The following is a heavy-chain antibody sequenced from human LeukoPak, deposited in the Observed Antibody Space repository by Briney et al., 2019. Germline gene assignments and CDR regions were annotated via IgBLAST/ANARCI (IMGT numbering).Heavy chain of an antibody. CDR3: AKPLQLWGHPYYFDY. V-gene: IGHV3-23*01. D-gene: IGHD5-18*01. CDR1: GFTFSSYA. Sequence: GGSLRLSCAASGFTFSSYAMSWVRPAPGKGLEWVSAISGSGGSTYYADSVKGRFTISRDNSKNTLYLQMNSLRAEDTAVYYCAKPLQLWGHPYYFDYWGQGTLVTVSS. CDR2: ISGSGGST. J-gene: IGHJ4*02.